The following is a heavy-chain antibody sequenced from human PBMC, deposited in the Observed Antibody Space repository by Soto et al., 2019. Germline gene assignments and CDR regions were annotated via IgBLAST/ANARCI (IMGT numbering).Heavy chain of an antibody. V-gene: IGHV3-23*01. J-gene: IGHJ4*02. CDR3: AKDLVRWPSLMVRGVTTSFDY. CDR1: GFTFSSYA. D-gene: IGHD3-10*01. CDR2: ISGSGGST. Sequence: GGSLRLYCAASGFTFSSYAMSWVRQAPGKGLEWVSAISGSGGSTYYADSVNGRFTISRDNSKNTLYLQMNSLRAEDTAVYYCAKDLVRWPSLMVRGVTTSFDYWGQGTLVTVSS.